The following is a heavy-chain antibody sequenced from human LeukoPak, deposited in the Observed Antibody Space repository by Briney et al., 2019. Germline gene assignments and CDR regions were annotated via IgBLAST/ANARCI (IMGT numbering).Heavy chain of an antibody. J-gene: IGHJ5*01. CDR1: GGSFSDPF. CDR2: INHSGST. V-gene: IGHV4-34*01. Sequence: SETLSLTCAVYGGSFSDPFWNWFRQPPGKGLEWIGEINHSGSTNYNPSLRSRVTISVDTSKNQFSLKLSSVTAADTGLYYCARIRGDKSPDSWGQGTRVTVSS. D-gene: IGHD2-21*01. CDR3: ARIRGDKSPDS.